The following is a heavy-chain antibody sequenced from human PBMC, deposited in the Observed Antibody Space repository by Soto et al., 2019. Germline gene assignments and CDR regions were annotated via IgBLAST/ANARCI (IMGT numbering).Heavy chain of an antibody. CDR1: GFTFSSYA. V-gene: IGHV3-30-3*01. Sequence: QTGGSLRLSCEASGFTFSSYAMHWVRQAPGKGLEWVAVISYDGSNKYYADSVKGRFTISRDNSKNTLYLQMNSPRAEDTAVYYCARTSPDTALPHLFDYWGQGTLVTVSS. D-gene: IGHD5-18*01. CDR3: ARTSPDTALPHLFDY. J-gene: IGHJ4*02. CDR2: ISYDGSNK.